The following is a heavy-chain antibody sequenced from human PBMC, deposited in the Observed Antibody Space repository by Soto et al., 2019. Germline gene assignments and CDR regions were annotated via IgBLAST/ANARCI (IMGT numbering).Heavy chain of an antibody. CDR2: ISGSGGST. D-gene: IGHD3-22*01. Sequence: PGGSLRLSCAASGFTFSSYAVSWVRQAPGKGLEWVSAISGSGGSTYYADSVKGRFTISRDNSKNTLYLQMNSLRAEDTAVYYCARPRRVNPIPKPDYWGQGTLVTVSS. CDR3: ARPRRVNPIPKPDY. J-gene: IGHJ4*02. V-gene: IGHV3-23*01. CDR1: GFTFSSYA.